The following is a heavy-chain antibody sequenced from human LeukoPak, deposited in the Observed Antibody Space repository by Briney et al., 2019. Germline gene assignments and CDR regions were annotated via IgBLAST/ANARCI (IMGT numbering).Heavy chain of an antibody. CDR2: IYYSGST. D-gene: IGHD3-16*01. J-gene: IGHJ4*02. CDR3: ASLGGQFDY. V-gene: IGHV4-39*07. CDR1: GGSISSSSYY. Sequence: PSETRSLTCTVSGGSISSSSYYWGWIRQPPGKGLEWIGSIYYSGSTYYNPSLKSRVTISVDTSKNQFSLKLSSVTAADTAVYYCASLGGQFDYWCQGTLVTVSS.